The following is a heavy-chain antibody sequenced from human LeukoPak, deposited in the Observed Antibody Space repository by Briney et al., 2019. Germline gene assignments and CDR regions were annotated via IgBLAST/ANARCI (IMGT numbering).Heavy chain of an antibody. Sequence: SETLSLTCAVYGGSFSGYYWSWIRQPPGKGLEWIGEINHSGSTNYNPSLKSRVTISVDTSKNQFPLKLSSVTAADTAVYYCARVGYYYYYMDVWGKGTTVTISS. CDR2: INHSGST. CDR3: ARVGYYYYYMDV. V-gene: IGHV4-34*01. CDR1: GGSFSGYY. J-gene: IGHJ6*03.